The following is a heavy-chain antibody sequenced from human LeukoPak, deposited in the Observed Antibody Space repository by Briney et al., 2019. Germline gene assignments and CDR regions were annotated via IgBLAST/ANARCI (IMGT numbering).Heavy chain of an antibody. CDR2: IHYSGST. CDR3: ARDPGGSRGWFDY. D-gene: IGHD6-19*01. CDR1: GSSVSSYY. Sequence: SETLSLTCTVSGSSVSSYYWTWIRQPPGKGLEWIGYIHYSGSTRYNPSLQSRVTISLDTSRTQFSLRLHSVSAADTAVYYCARDPGGSRGWFDYWGQGDLVTVSS. J-gene: IGHJ4*02. V-gene: IGHV4-59*02.